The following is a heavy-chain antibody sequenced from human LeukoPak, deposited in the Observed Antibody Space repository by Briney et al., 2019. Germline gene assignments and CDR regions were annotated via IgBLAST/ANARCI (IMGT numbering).Heavy chain of an antibody. CDR1: GGSFSGYY. J-gene: IGHJ6*02. CDR2: INHSGST. CDR3: AANPGFWYYYYGMDV. Sequence: SETLSLTCAVYGGSFSGYYWSWIRQPPGKGLEWIGEINHSGSTNCNPSLKSRVTISVDTSKNQFSLKLSSVTAADTAVYYCAANPGFWYYYYGMDVWGQGTTVTVSS. V-gene: IGHV4-34*01. D-gene: IGHD3-3*01.